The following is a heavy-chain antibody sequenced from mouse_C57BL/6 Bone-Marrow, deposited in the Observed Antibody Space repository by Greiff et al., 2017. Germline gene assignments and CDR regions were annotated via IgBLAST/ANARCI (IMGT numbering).Heavy chain of an antibody. Sequence: EVQLQQSGAELVRPGASVKLSCTASGFNIKDDYMHWVKQRPEQGLEWIGWIDPENGDTEYASQFQGKATITADTSSNTAYLQLSSLTSEDTAVYYCTSVSWFAYWGQGTLVTVSA. CDR1: GFNIKDDY. J-gene: IGHJ3*01. D-gene: IGHD3-1*01. CDR3: TSVSWFAY. V-gene: IGHV14-4*01. CDR2: IDPENGDT.